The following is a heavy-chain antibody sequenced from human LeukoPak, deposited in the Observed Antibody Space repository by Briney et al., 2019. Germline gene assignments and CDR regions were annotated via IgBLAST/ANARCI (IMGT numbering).Heavy chain of an antibody. V-gene: IGHV4-59*01. J-gene: IGHJ6*02. CDR1: GGSISSYY. CDR3: ASSPAAAMGYYYGMDV. D-gene: IGHD2-2*01. CDR2: IYYSGST. Sequence: SETLSLTCTVSGGSISSYYWSWIRQPPGKGLEWIGYIYYSGSTNYNPSLKSRVTISVDTSKNQFSLKLSSVTAADTAVYYCASSPAAAMGYYYGMDVWGQGTTVTVSS.